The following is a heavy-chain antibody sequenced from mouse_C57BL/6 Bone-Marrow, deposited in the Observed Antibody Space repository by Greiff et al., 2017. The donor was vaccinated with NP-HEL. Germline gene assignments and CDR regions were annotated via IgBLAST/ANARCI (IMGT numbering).Heavy chain of an antibody. CDR2: IYPRSGNT. CDR1: GYTFTSYG. D-gene: IGHD2-12*01. V-gene: IGHV1-81*01. J-gene: IGHJ4*01. Sequence: VKLQQSGAELARPGASVKLSCKASGYTFTSYGISWVKQRTGQGLEWIGEIYPRSGNTYYNEKFKGKATLTADKSSSTAYMELRSLTSEDSAVYFCVREGGLRQAMDYWGQGTSVTVSS. CDR3: VREGGLRQAMDY.